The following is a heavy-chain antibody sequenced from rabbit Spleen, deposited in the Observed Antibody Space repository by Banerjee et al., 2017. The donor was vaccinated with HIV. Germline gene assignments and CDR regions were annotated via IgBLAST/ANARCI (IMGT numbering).Heavy chain of an antibody. D-gene: IGHD2-1*01. J-gene: IGHJ4*01. CDR2: INASTGKP. CDR3: ARGNGVNDL. V-gene: IGHV1S45*01. Sequence: QEQLVESGGGLVQPEGSLTLTCKASGFSFSDRDVMCWVRQAPGKGLQWIACINASTGKPVYATWASGRFTISRTSSTTVTLQMTSLTAADTATYFCARGNGVNDLWGQGTLVTVS. CDR1: GFSFSDRDV.